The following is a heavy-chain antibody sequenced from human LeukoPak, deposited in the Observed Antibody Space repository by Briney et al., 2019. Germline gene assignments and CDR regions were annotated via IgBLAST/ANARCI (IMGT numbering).Heavy chain of an antibody. V-gene: IGHV3-7*01. Sequence: GGSLRLSCAASGFTFSSYWMSWVRQAPGKGLEWVANIKQDGSEKYYVDSVKGRFTISRDNSKNTLYLQMNSLRAEDTAVYYCAKSIVGAYDAFDIWGQGTMVTVSS. D-gene: IGHD1-26*01. CDR3: AKSIVGAYDAFDI. J-gene: IGHJ3*02. CDR1: GFTFSSYW. CDR2: IKQDGSEK.